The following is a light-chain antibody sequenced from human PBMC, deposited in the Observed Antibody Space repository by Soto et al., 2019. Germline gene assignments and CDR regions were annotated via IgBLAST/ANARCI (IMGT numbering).Light chain of an antibody. CDR2: GAS. J-gene: IGKJ1*01. Sequence: EIVLTQSPGTLSLSPGERATLSCRASQSVSSNYLAWYQHKPGQAPRLLIYGASGRATGIPDRFSGSGSGTDFTLTISRLEPEDFAVYYCQQYGSLPRTFGQGTNVEIK. V-gene: IGKV3-20*01. CDR1: QSVSSNY. CDR3: QQYGSLPRT.